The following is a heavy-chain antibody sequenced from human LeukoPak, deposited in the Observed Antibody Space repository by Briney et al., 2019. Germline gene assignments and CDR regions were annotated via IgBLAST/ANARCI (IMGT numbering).Heavy chain of an antibody. CDR1: GFTFSSYS. V-gene: IGHV3-48*01. CDR2: ISSSSSTI. J-gene: IGHJ6*03. D-gene: IGHD3-10*01. CDR3: ARDPAGSGPYYYYYYMDV. Sequence: GGSLRLSCAASGFTFSSYSMNWVRQAPGKGLEWVSYISSSSSTIYYADSVKGRFTISRDNAKNSLYLQMNSLRAEDTAVYYCARDPAGSGPYYYYYYMDVWGKGTTVTVSS.